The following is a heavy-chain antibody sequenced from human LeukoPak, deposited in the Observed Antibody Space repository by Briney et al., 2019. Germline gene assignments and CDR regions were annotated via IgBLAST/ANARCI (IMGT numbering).Heavy chain of an antibody. CDR1: GGTISSGDYY. CDR2: IYYSGST. D-gene: IGHD3-3*01. Sequence: SETLSLTCTVSGGTISSGDYYWSWIRQPPGKGLEWIGYIYYSGSTYYNPSLKSRVTISVDTSKNQFSLKLSSVTAADTAVYYCARDRYYDFWSGYSGFDPRGQGTLVTVSS. V-gene: IGHV4-30-4*08. CDR3: ARDRYYDFWSGYSGFDP. J-gene: IGHJ5*02.